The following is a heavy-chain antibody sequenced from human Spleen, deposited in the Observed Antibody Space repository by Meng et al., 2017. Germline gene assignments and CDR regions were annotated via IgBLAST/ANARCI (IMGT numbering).Heavy chain of an antibody. Sequence: QVDLVKSGLRLNKPGALVKVSCKASGYTFTTYAMNWVRQAPGQGLEWMGWINTNTGNPTYAQGFTGRFVFSLDTSVSTAYLQISSLKAEDTAVYYCARVNSGYVYDYWGQGTLVTVSS. CDR1: GYTFTTYA. CDR3: ARVNSGYVYDY. V-gene: IGHV7-4-1*02. CDR2: INTNTGNP. D-gene: IGHD5-12*01. J-gene: IGHJ4*02.